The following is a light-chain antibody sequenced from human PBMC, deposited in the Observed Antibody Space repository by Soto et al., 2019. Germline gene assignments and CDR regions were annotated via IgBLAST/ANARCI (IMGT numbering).Light chain of an antibody. V-gene: IGLV2-14*03. CDR1: SSDVGGYNY. CDR2: DVS. CDR3: SSYTSSSTLV. Sequence: QSALTQPASVSGSPGQSITISCTGTSSDVGGYNYVSWYQRHPGKAPKLILYDVSNWPSGVSNRFSGSKSGNTASLTISGLQAEDEADYYCSSYTSSSTLVFGGGTKLTVL. J-gene: IGLJ3*02.